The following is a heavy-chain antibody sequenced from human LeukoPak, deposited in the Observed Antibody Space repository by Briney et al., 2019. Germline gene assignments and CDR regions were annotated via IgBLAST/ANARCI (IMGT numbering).Heavy chain of an antibody. V-gene: IGHV3-23*01. CDR1: GFTFSSYG. CDR2: ISDSGGST. D-gene: IGHD6-13*01. CDR3: AKGIATTGPYYYVMDV. J-gene: IGHJ6*02. Sequence: GGSLRLSCVAPGFTFSSYGMSWGRQAPGKGLEWVSGISDSGGSTYYADSVKGRFTISRDNSKNTLYLQMNSLRAEDTAVYYCAKGIATTGPYYYVMDVWGQGTTVTVSS.